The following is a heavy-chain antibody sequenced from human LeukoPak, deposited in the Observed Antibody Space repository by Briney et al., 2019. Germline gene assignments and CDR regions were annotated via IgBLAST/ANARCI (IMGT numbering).Heavy chain of an antibody. CDR2: IYYSGST. D-gene: IGHD6-13*01. Sequence: SETLSLTCVVSGGSISSTSYYWGWIRQPPGKGLEWIGSIYYSGSTYYSPSLKSRVTISVDTSKNQFSLKLSSVTAADTAVYYCAREGGSSTWSRDYYYMDVWGKGTTVTVSS. CDR3: AREGGSSTWSRDYYYMDV. J-gene: IGHJ6*03. V-gene: IGHV4-39*07. CDR1: GGSISSTSYY.